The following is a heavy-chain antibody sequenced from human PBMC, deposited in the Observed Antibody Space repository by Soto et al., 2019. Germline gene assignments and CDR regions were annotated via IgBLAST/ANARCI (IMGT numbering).Heavy chain of an antibody. Sequence: QVQLVESGGGVVQPGRSLRLSCAASGFTFSSYGMHWVRQAPGKGLEWGAVISYDGSNKYYADSVKGRFTISRDNSKNTLYLQMNSLRAEDTAVYYCAKDGGYYGSGSYYPLLDYGMDVWGQGTTVTVSS. V-gene: IGHV3-30*18. D-gene: IGHD3-10*01. CDR3: AKDGGYYGSGSYYPLLDYGMDV. J-gene: IGHJ6*02. CDR1: GFTFSSYG. CDR2: ISYDGSNK.